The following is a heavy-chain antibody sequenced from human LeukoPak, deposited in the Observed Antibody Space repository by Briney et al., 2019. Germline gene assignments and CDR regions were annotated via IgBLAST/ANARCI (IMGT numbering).Heavy chain of an antibody. CDR3: ARDIAVAGTVEGY. CDR2: IIPILGIA. CDR1: GGTFSSYA. D-gene: IGHD6-19*01. Sequence: ASVKVSCKASGGTFSSYAISWVRQAPGQGLEWMGRIIPILGIANYAQKFQGRVTITADKSTSTAYMELSSLRSEDTAAYYCARDIAVAGTVEGYWGQGTLVTVSS. V-gene: IGHV1-69*04. J-gene: IGHJ4*02.